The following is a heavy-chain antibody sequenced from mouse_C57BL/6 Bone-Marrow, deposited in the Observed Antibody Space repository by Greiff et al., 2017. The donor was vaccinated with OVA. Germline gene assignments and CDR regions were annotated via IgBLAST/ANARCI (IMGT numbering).Heavy chain of an antibody. CDR2: IYPGDGDT. CDR1: GYAFSSSW. D-gene: IGHD2-3*01. Sequence: QVQLQQSGPELVKPGASVKISCKASGYAFSSSWMNWVKQRPGKGLVWIGRIYPGDGDTNYNGTFKGKATLTADKYASAAYMQLSSLTSEDSAVYFCARHEDGYYASYVDYRGQGTTLTGSS. V-gene: IGHV1-82*01. CDR3: ARHEDGYYASYVDY. J-gene: IGHJ2*01.